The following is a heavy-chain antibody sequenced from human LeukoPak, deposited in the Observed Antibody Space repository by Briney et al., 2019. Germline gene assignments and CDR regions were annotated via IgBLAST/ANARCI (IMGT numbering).Heavy chain of an antibody. Sequence: SVKVSCKASGGTFSSYAISWVRQAPGQGLEWMGRIIPILGIANYAQKLQGRVTITADKSTSTAYMELSSLRSEDTAVYYCARESGSCDWGQGTLVTVSS. J-gene: IGHJ4*02. CDR3: ARESGSCD. D-gene: IGHD1-26*01. V-gene: IGHV1-69*04. CDR2: IIPILGIA. CDR1: GGTFSSYA.